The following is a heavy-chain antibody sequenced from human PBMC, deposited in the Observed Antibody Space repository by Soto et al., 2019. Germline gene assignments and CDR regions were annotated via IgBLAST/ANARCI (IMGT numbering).Heavy chain of an antibody. J-gene: IGHJ6*02. V-gene: IGHV1-69*01. Sequence: QVQLVQSGAEVKKPGSSVKVSCKASGGTFSSYAISWVRQAPGQGLEWMGGIIPISGTANYAQKFQGRVTSTADESTSTAYMELRSLRSEDTAVYYCARSQGSSTSLEIYYYYYYGMDVWGQGTTVTVFS. D-gene: IGHD2-2*01. CDR3: ARSQGSSTSLEIYYYYYYGMDV. CDR2: IIPISGTA. CDR1: GGTFSSYA.